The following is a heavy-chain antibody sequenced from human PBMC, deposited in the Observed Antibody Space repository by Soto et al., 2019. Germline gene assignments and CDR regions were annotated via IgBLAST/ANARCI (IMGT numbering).Heavy chain of an antibody. CDR3: GRDGVGATPLGWFDP. D-gene: IGHD1-26*01. CDR1: GYTFIGYY. V-gene: IGHV1-2*06. J-gene: IGHJ5*02. CDR2: INPRSGVT. Sequence: LKVSCKASGYTFIGYYIHWVRQAPGQGLEWMGRINPRSGVTTYAQKFQGRLTMTRDTSISTAYMELSSLRSDDTAVYYCGRDGVGATPLGWFDPWGQGSLVTVSS.